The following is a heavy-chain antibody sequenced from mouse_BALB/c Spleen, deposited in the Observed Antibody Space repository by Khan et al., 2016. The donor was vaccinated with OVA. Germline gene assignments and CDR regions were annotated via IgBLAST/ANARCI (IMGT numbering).Heavy chain of an antibody. J-gene: IGHJ4*01. D-gene: IGHD1-1*01. CDR1: GYTFTSYW. V-gene: IGHV1S41*01. CDR3: ARENYYCRSCYAMDY. CDR2: IGPGSSNA. Sequence: DLVKPGASVKLSCKASGYTFTSYWINWIKQRPGQGLEWIGRIGPGSSNAYYNDMFKDKATLTVDTSSNTAYIQISRLSSEDSTVSCWARENYYCRSCYAMDYWGQGTSVTVSA.